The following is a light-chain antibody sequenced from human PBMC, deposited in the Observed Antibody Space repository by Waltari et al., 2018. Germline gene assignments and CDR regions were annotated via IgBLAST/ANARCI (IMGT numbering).Light chain of an antibody. V-gene: IGKV1-6*01. Sequence: AIQMTQSPSSLSASVGDRVTITCRASQDIRTDLGWYQQRPGKAPKLLIFAASSLQGGVPSRFSGSGSGTDFTLTISSLQAEDFATYYCLQDYNYPLTFGQGTRLEVK. CDR2: AAS. CDR1: QDIRTD. J-gene: IGKJ2*01. CDR3: LQDYNYPLT.